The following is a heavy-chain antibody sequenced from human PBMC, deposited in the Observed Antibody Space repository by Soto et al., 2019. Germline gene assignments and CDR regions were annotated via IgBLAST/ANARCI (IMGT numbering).Heavy chain of an antibody. J-gene: IGHJ6*02. CDR3: VRKPIDTLALYGLDV. CDR2: TYYRSKWNY. D-gene: IGHD3-22*01. CDR1: GDSVSAHSAA. V-gene: IGHV6-1*01. Sequence: SQTLSLTCAISGDSVSAHSAAWNWIRQSPSRGLEWLGRTYYRSKWNYDYAESVKSRMTITPDTSNNHFSLQLNSVTPEDTAVYYCVRKPIDTLALYGLDVWGQGTTVTVSS.